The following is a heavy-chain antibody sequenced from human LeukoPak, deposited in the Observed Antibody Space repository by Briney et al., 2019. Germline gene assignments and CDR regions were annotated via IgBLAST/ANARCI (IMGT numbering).Heavy chain of an antibody. CDR1: GYTFTSYD. CDR3: ARGRRDYTRRVHELYYMDV. CDR2: MNPDSGNT. J-gene: IGHJ6*03. Sequence: GASVKVSCKASGYTFTSYDINWVRQATGQGLEWMGWMNPDSGNTGYAQKFQGRVTITRNTSISTAYMDLSSLRSEDTAVYYCARGRRDYTRRVHELYYMDVWGEGTTVTVSS. V-gene: IGHV1-8*03. D-gene: IGHD4-11*01.